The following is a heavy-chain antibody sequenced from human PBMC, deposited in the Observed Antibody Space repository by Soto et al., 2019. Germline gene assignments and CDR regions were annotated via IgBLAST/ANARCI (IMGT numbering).Heavy chain of an antibody. CDR3: AKTATYFDDYHNTGYSAEDY. V-gene: IGHV3-30*02. CDR2: IPHDGKKK. D-gene: IGHD3-9*01. Sequence: GGSLRLSCTVSGLPFNDFGLHWARQPPGKGLEWVAIIPHDGKKKLDADSVKGRFTVSRDNSRNTLYLQMTRLGSADTALYFCAKTATYFDDYHNTGYSAEDYWGRGTMVTVSS. CDR1: GLPFNDFG. J-gene: IGHJ4*01.